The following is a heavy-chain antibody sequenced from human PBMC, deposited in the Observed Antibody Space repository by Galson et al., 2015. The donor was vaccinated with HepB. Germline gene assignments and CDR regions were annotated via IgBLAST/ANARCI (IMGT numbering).Heavy chain of an antibody. V-gene: IGHV3-30*02. J-gene: IGHJ4*02. CDR1: GFNFSSYG. CDR3: AKVLIAAAGVTIDY. Sequence: SLRLSCAASGFNFSSYGMHWVRQAPGKGLEWVAFIRYDGSNKYYADSVKGRVTISRDNSKNTLYLQMNSLRAEDTAVYYCAKVLIAAAGVTIDYWGQGTLVTVSS. D-gene: IGHD6-13*01. CDR2: IRYDGSNK.